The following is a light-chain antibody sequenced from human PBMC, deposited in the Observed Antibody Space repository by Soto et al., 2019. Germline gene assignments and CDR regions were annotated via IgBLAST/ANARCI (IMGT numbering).Light chain of an antibody. J-gene: IGLJ1*01. V-gene: IGLV1-44*01. CDR1: SSNIGSNT. CDR2: YND. CDR3: AVWDDSLNGFYA. Sequence: QSVLTQPPSASGTPGQRVTISCSGSSSNIGSNTVNWYQQLPGTAPKLLIYYNDQRTSGVPARFSASKSGTSASLAISGLRSEDEADYYCAVWDDSLNGFYAFGTGTKVTVL.